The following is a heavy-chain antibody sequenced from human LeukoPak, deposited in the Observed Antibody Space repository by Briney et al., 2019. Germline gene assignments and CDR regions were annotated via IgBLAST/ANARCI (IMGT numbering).Heavy chain of an antibody. D-gene: IGHD3-22*01. CDR1: GFTFSGYW. CDR2: IKQDESEK. J-gene: IGHJ4*02. Sequence: PGGSLRLSCAGSGFTFSGYWMSWVRRAPGKGLEWVANIKQDESEKYYVDSVKGRFTISRDNAKNSLYLQMYSLRSEDTAVYYCARALRHYVISGYLLEYWGQGTLVTVSS. V-gene: IGHV3-7*01. CDR3: ARALRHYVISGYLLEY.